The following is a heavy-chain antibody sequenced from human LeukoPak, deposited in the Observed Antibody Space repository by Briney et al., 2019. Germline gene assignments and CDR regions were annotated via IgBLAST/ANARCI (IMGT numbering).Heavy chain of an antibody. V-gene: IGHV3-48*01. J-gene: IGHJ4*02. CDR1: GFTFSSYS. D-gene: IGHD6-19*01. CDR3: ARGSSGWYGVQFDY. CDR2: ISSSSSTI. Sequence: GGSLRLSCAASGFTFSSYSMNWVRQAPGKGLEWVSYISSSSSTIYYADSVKGRFTISRDNAKNSLYLQMNSLRAEDTAVYYCARGSSGWYGVQFDYWGQGALVTVSS.